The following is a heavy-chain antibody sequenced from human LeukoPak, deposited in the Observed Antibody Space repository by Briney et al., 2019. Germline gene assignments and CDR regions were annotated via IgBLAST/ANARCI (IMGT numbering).Heavy chain of an antibody. Sequence: ASETLSLTCTVSGDSISSSSSYWGWIRQPPGKGLEWVGSIYYSGSTYYNPSLKSRVTISVDTSKNQFSLKLSSVTAADTAVYYCARQLRTLRYPYYYYYMDVWGKGTTVTISS. D-gene: IGHD3-9*01. CDR2: IYYSGST. J-gene: IGHJ6*03. CDR3: ARQLRTLRYPYYYYYMDV. V-gene: IGHV4-39*01. CDR1: GDSISSSSSY.